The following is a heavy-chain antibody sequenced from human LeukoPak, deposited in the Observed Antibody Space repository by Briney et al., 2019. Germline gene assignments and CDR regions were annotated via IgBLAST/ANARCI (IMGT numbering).Heavy chain of an antibody. CDR3: ARESHTVTSFDY. CDR2: IDHSGTT. D-gene: IGHD4-17*01. V-gene: IGHV4-34*01. J-gene: IGHJ4*02. CDR1: GESFSGFY. Sequence: SETLSLTCAIYGESFSGFYWSWIRQSPGKGLEWIGEIDHSGTTNYSPSLKSRVTISVDTSKNQFSLKLSSVTAADTAVYYCARESHTVTSFDYWGQGTLVTVSS.